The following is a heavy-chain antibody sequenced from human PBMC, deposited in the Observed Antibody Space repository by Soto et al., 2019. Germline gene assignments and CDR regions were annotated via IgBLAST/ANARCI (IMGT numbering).Heavy chain of an antibody. CDR1: GFTFSSYS. D-gene: IGHD5-12*01. V-gene: IGHV3-48*02. CDR3: ARDSRWLQPFYFDY. CDR2: ISSSSSTI. J-gene: IGHJ4*02. Sequence: EVQLVESGGGLVQPGGSLRLSCAASGFTFSSYSMNWVRQAPGKGLEWGSYISSSSSTIYYADSVKGRFTISRDNAKNSLYLQMNSLRDEDTAVYYCARDSRWLQPFYFDYWGQGTLVTVSS.